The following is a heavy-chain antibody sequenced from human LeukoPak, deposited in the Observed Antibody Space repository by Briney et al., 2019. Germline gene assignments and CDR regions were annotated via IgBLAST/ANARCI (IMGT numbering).Heavy chain of an antibody. CDR2: ISGSGGST. CDR3: AKGPYYYDRGWFDP. J-gene: IGHJ5*02. V-gene: IGHV3-23*01. Sequence: GGSLRLSCAASGFTFSSYAMSWVRQAPGKGLEWVSAISGSGGSTYYADSVKGRFTISRDNSKNTLYLQMNSLRAEDTAVYYYAKGPYYYDRGWFDPWGQGTLVTVPS. CDR1: GFTFSSYA. D-gene: IGHD3-22*01.